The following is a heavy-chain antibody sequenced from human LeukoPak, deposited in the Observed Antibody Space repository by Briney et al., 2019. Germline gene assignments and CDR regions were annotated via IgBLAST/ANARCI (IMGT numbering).Heavy chain of an antibody. CDR3: VKEASRAYFDY. V-gene: IGHV3-23*01. CDR2: ISGSGSNT. Sequence: GGSLRLSCAASGFTFSSSAMSWVRQPPEKGLERVSAISGSGSNTYYADSVKGRLTISRDNSKNTLYLQMSSLRAEDTAVYYCVKEASRAYFDYWGQGTLVTVSS. CDR1: GFTFSSSA. J-gene: IGHJ4*02. D-gene: IGHD2-2*01.